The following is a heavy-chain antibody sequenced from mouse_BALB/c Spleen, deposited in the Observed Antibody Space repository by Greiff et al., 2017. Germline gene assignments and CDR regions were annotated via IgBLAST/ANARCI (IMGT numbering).Heavy chain of an antibody. J-gene: IGHJ3*01. CDR2: ISSGGSYT. Sequence: EVQLVEPGGGLVKPGGSLKLSCAASGFTFSSYAMSWVRQTPEKRLEWVATISSGGSYTNYLDSVKGRFTISRDNAKNTLYLQMSSLRSEDTAMYCCARLLDRYFAYWGQGTLVTVSA. V-gene: IGHV5-9-3*01. D-gene: IGHD2-14*01. CDR3: ARLLDRYFAY. CDR1: GFTFSSYA.